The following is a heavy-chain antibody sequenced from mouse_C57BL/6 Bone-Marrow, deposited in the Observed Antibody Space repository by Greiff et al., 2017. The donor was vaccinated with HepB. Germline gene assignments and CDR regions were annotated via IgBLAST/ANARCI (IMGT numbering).Heavy chain of an antibody. J-gene: IGHJ4*01. D-gene: IGHD1-1*01. V-gene: IGHV14-4*01. CDR2: IDPENGDT. CDR3: TTKATVVAPDAMDY. CDR1: GFNIKDDY. Sequence: EVQLQQSGAELVRPGASVKLSCTASGFNIKDDYMHWVKQRPEQGLEWIGWIDPENGDTEYASKFQGKATITADTSSNTDYLQLSSLTSEDTAVYYCTTKATVVAPDAMDYWGQGTSVTVSS.